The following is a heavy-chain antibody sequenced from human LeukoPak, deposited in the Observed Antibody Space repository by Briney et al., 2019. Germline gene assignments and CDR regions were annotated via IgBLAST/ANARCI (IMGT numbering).Heavy chain of an antibody. CDR3: ASPGYSSSWYFDY. CDR1: GYNFTNYW. V-gene: IGHV5-51*01. J-gene: IGHJ4*02. D-gene: IGHD6-13*01. CDR2: IYPGDSDT. Sequence: GEPLKISCKGSGYNFTNYWIGWVRQMPGKGLEWMGIIYPGDSDTRYSPSFQGQVTISADKSISTAYLQWSSLKASDTAMYYCASPGYSSSWYFDYWGQGTLVTVSS.